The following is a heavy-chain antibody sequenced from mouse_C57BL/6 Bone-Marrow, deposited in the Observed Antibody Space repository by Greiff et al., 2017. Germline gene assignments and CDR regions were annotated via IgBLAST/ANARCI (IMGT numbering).Heavy chain of an antibody. CDR3: ARDYYGSSCYFDY. Sequence: VQLQQSGPELVKPGASVKISCKASGYTFTDYYMNWVKQSHGKSLEWIGDINPNNGGTSYNQKLKGKATLPVDKSSSTAYMELRSLTSEDSAVYYCARDYYGSSCYFDYWGQGTILTVSS. V-gene: IGHV1-26*01. D-gene: IGHD1-1*01. J-gene: IGHJ2*01. CDR2: INPNNGGT. CDR1: GYTFTDYY.